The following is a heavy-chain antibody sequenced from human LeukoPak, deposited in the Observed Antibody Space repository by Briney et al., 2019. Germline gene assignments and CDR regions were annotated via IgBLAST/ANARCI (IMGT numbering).Heavy chain of an antibody. CDR1: GGSISSGDYY. J-gene: IGHJ3*02. D-gene: IGHD3-10*01. CDR3: ATESSDAFDI. Sequence: SETLSLTCTVSGGSISSGDYYWSWIRQPPGKGLEWIGYIYYSGSTYYNPSLKSRLTISIDTSKTQFSLKLSSVTAADTAVYYCATESSDAFDIWGQGTMVTVSS. V-gene: IGHV4-30-4*01. CDR2: IYYSGST.